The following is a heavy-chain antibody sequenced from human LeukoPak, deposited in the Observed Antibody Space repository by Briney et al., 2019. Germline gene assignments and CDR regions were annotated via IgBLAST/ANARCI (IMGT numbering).Heavy chain of an antibody. V-gene: IGHV3-30*02. J-gene: IGHJ4*02. D-gene: IGHD3-16*02. CDR3: AKEGGRYRFDF. CDR1: GFPFNAYN. CDR2: IRNDETEI. Sequence: GGSLRLSCTAPGFPFNAYNIHWIRQSPGRGLEWVSFIRNDETEIHYADFAKGRFTISRDRSKNSVYLQMNSLRPDDTALYYCAKEGGRYRFDFWGQGPMVTVSS.